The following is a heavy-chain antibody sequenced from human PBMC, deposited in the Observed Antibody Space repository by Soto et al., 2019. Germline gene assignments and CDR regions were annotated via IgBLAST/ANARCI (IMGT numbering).Heavy chain of an antibody. D-gene: IGHD3-16*01. Sequence: QVQLVESGGGVVQPGRSLRLSCAASGFTFSSYGMHWVRQAPGKGLEWVAVIWYDGSNKYYADSVKGRFTISRDNSKNTLYLQMNSLRAEDTAVYYCTRDRDYLRAPYYGMDVWGQGTTVTVSS. CDR2: IWYDGSNK. J-gene: IGHJ6*02. CDR1: GFTFSSYG. V-gene: IGHV3-33*01. CDR3: TRDRDYLRAPYYGMDV.